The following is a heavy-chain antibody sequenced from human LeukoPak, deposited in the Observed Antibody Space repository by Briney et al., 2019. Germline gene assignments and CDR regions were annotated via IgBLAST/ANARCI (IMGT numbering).Heavy chain of an antibody. J-gene: IGHJ3*02. CDR1: GGSISSSSYY. CDR2: IYYGGST. Sequence: SEALSLTCTVSGGSISSSSYYWGWIRQPPGKGLEWIGSIYYGGSTYYNPSLKSRVTISVDTSKNQFSLKLSSVTAADTAVYYCARGRKVFNVVVPAAMRRDAFDIWGQGTMVTVSS. V-gene: IGHV4-39*07. D-gene: IGHD2-2*01. CDR3: ARGRKVFNVVVPAAMRRDAFDI.